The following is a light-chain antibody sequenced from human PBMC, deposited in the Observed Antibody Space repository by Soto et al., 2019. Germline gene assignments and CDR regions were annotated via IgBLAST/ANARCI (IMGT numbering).Light chain of an antibody. CDR3: RQHNSLLT. CDR1: QGIGKD. V-gene: IGKV1-17*01. CDR2: DAS. Sequence: DIQMTQSPPSLSASVGDRVTITCRASQGIGKDLGWYQQKPGKAPKRLIHDASSLESGVPSRFSGSGSGTEFTLTISSLQPEDLATYYCRQHNSLLTFGGGTKVDIK. J-gene: IGKJ4*01.